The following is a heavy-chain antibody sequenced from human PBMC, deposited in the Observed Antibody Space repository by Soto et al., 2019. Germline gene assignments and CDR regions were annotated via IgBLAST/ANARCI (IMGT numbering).Heavy chain of an antibody. D-gene: IGHD4-17*01. CDR3: ARKGSGDYALDY. Sequence: QITLKESGPTLVKPTQTLTLTCTLSGFSLSTGGVGVGWIRQSPGKALEWLAVIYWDDVKHYSPSLERRLTIPKDTSESEVVLTMTNMDPVDTATYYCARKGSGDYALDYWGQGIVVTVSS. V-gene: IGHV2-5*02. CDR1: GFSLSTGGVG. CDR2: IYWDDVK. J-gene: IGHJ4*02.